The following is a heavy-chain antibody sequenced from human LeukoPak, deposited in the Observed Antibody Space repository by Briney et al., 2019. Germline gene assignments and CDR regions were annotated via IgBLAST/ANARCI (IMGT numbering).Heavy chain of an antibody. D-gene: IGHD2-15*01. V-gene: IGHV3-30*04. Sequence: GGSLRLSCAASGFTFSSYAMHWVRQAPGKGLEWVAVISYDGSNKYYADSVKGRFTISRDNSKNTLYLQMNSLRAEDTAVYYCAKEGSGSCYDYWGQGTLVTVSS. CDR3: AKEGSGSCYDY. CDR2: ISYDGSNK. J-gene: IGHJ4*02. CDR1: GFTFSSYA.